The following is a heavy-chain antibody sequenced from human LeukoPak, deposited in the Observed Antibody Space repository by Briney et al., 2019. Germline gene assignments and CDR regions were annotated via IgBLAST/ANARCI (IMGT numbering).Heavy chain of an antibody. CDR3: ARDVGNWFDP. CDR1: GFTFSSYG. J-gene: IGHJ5*02. V-gene: IGHV3-30*03. CDR2: ISYDGSNN. D-gene: IGHD1-26*01. Sequence: GRSLRLSCAASGFTFSSYGMHWVRQAPGKGLEWVAVISYDGSNNYYADSVKGRFTISRDNSKNTLYLQMNSLRAEDTAVYYCARDVGNWFDPWGQGTLVTVSS.